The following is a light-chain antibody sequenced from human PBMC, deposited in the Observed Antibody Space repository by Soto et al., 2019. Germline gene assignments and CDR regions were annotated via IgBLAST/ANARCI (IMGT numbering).Light chain of an antibody. CDR1: QGISNY. CDR3: QKYNSAPRT. Sequence: DIQMTQSPSSLSASVGDRVTITCRASQGISNYLAWYQHKPGKVPKLLIYAASTLQSGVPSRFSGSGSGTYFSLTISSLQPEDVATYYCQKYNSAPRTFGQGTKVDIK. V-gene: IGKV1-27*01. J-gene: IGKJ1*01. CDR2: AAS.